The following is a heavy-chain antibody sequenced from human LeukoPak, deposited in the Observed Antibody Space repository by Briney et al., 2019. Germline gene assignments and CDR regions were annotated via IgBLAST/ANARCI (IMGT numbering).Heavy chain of an antibody. J-gene: IGHJ4*02. CDR3: AKDRTDRGY. V-gene: IGHV3-23*01. Sequence: GGSLRLSCAASGFTFSSYAMNWVRQAPGEGLEWVSTISGSSDSTYYADSVKGRFTISRDNSKNTLYLQMNSLSVEDTAVYYCAKDRTDRGYWGQGTLVTVSS. CDR1: GFTFSSYA. D-gene: IGHD2-8*02. CDR2: ISGSSDST.